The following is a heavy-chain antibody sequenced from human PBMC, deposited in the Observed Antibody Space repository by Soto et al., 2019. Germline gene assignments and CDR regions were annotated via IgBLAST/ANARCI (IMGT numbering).Heavy chain of an antibody. CDR1: GYTFTNYG. V-gene: IGHV1-18*01. D-gene: IGHD2-2*01. CDR3: AARADCTSNSCYRYFDY. CDR2: ISVYNGDT. J-gene: IGHJ4*02. Sequence: ASVKVSCKASGYTFTNYGISWVRQAPGQGLKWMGWISVYNGDTNYAQKFQGRVTMTTDTSTRTAYMELRSLRSDDTAVYYCAARADCTSNSCYRYFDYWGQGTLVTVSS.